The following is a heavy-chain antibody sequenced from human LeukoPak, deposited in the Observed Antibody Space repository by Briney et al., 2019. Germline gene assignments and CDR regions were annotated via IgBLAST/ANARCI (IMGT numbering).Heavy chain of an antibody. CDR3: ARPYYFDSRIDP. J-gene: IGHJ5*02. Sequence: PSETLSLTCTVSGGSISSGDYYWSWVRQPPGKGLEWIAYMYYSGSTYYNPSLKSRVTMSADTSKNQLSLKLSSVTAADTAVYYCARPYYFDSRIDPWGQGILVTVSS. V-gene: IGHV4-30-4*01. CDR2: MYYSGST. CDR1: GGSISSGDYY. D-gene: IGHD3-22*01.